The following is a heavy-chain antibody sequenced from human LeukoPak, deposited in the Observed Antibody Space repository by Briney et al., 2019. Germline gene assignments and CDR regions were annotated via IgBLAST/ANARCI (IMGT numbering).Heavy chain of an antibody. CDR2: IYYSGST. CDR1: GGSISSSSYY. V-gene: IGHV4-39*01. D-gene: IGHD3-22*01. J-gene: IGHJ4*02. Sequence: SETLSLTCTVSGGSISSSSYYWAWIRQPPGKGLEWIGSIYYSGSTYYNPSLKSRVTISVDTSKNQFSLKLSSVTAADTAVYYCASRDFDSSGYYGYWGQGTLVTVSS. CDR3: ASRDFDSSGYYGY.